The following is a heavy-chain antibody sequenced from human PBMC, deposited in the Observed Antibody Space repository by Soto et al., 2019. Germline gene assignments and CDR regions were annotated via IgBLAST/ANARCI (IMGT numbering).Heavy chain of an antibody. CDR1: GGSISSYY. Sequence: ASETLSLTCTVSGGSISSYYWSWIRQPPGKGLEWIGYIYYSGSTNYNPSLKSLVTISVDTSKNQFSLKLSSVTAADTAVYYCARRYGGNFDFWGQGTLVTVSS. CDR2: IYYSGST. CDR3: ARRYGGNFDF. D-gene: IGHD1-26*01. J-gene: IGHJ4*02. V-gene: IGHV4-59*01.